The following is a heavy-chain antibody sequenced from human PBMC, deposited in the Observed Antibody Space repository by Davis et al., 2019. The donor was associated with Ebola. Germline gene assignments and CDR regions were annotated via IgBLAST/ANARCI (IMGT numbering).Heavy chain of an antibody. J-gene: IGHJ6*02. CDR2: INSDGSST. D-gene: IGHD1-14*01. CDR3: ARDQANLHGMDV. V-gene: IGHV3-74*01. Sequence: GESLKISCAASGFTFSNYWMHWVRQAPGKGLVWVSRINSDGSSTNYADSVKGRFTISRDNAKNTLYLQMNSLRDEDTAVYYCARDQANLHGMDVWGQGTTVTVSS. CDR1: GFTFSNYW.